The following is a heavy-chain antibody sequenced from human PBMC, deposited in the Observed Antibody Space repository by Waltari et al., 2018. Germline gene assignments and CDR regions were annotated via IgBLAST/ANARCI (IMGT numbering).Heavy chain of an antibody. Sequence: QVQLQESGPGLVKPSETLSLTCTVSGGSISSHYWSWIRQPPGKGLEWIGYIYYSGSTNYNPSLKSRVTISVDTSKNQFSLKLSSVTAADTAVDYCARDLRYSSSSLYGYGGLAYWGQGTLVTVSS. J-gene: IGHJ4*02. CDR2: IYYSGST. V-gene: IGHV4-59*11. D-gene: IGHD6-6*01. CDR3: ARDLRYSSSSLYGYGGLAY. CDR1: GGSISSHY.